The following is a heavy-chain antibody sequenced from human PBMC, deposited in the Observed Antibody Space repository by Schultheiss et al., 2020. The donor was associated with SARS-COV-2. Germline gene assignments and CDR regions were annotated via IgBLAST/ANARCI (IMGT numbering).Heavy chain of an antibody. J-gene: IGHJ6*02. V-gene: IGHV1-8*02. CDR1: GGTFSSYA. CDR3: ARSSSSWYDPLYYFGMDV. Sequence: ASVKVSCKASGGTFSSYAISWVLQAPGQGLEWMGWMNPNSGNTGYAQKFQGRVTMTRNTSISTAYMELSSLRSEDTAVYYCARSSSSWYDPLYYFGMDVWGQGTTVTVSS. D-gene: IGHD6-13*01. CDR2: MNPNSGNT.